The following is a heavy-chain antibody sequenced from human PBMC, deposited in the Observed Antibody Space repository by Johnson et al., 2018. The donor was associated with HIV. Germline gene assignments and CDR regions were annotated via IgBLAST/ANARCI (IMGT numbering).Heavy chain of an antibody. CDR2: IKQDGSEK. V-gene: IGHV3-7*01. CDR3: AKAYSAVVGDAFDI. D-gene: IGHD3-22*01. J-gene: IGHJ3*02. Sequence: EVQLVESGGGVVQPGRSLRLSCAASGFTFSTYGMHWVRQAPGKGLEWVANIKQDGSEKYYVDSVKGRFTISRDNAKNSLYLQMNSLRAEDTAVYYCAKAYSAVVGDAFDIWGQGTMVTVSS. CDR1: GFTFSTYG.